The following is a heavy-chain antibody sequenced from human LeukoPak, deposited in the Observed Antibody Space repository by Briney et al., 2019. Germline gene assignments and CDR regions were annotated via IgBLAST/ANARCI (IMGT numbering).Heavy chain of an antibody. CDR2: ITSTSSTI. D-gene: IGHD3/OR15-3a*01. J-gene: IGHJ4*02. V-gene: IGHV3-48*02. Sequence: GGSLRLSCAASGFTFSSYSMNWVRQAPGKGLEWVSYITSTSSTIYYADSVKGRFTISRDNAKDSLYLQMNGLRDEDAAVYYCASLKRFGLWGQGTLVTVSS. CDR1: GFTFSSYS. CDR3: ASLKRFGL.